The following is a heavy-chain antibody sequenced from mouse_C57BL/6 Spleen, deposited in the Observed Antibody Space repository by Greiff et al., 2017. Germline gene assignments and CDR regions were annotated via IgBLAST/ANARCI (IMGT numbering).Heavy chain of an antibody. CDR2: IYPSDSET. V-gene: IGHV1-61*01. CDR1: GYTFTSYW. J-gene: IGHJ4*01. Sequence: QVQLQQPGAELVRPGSSVKLSCTASGYTFTSYWMDWVKQRPGQGLEWIGNIYPSDSETHYNQKFKDKATLTVDKSSSTAYMQLSSLTSEDSAVYYCAREGDYYAMDYWGQGTSVTVSS. CDR3: AREGDYYAMDY.